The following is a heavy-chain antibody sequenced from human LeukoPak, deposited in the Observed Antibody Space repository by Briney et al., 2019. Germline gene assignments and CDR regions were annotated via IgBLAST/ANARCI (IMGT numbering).Heavy chain of an antibody. J-gene: IGHJ4*02. CDR2: ISSSSSYI. Sequence: PGGSLRLSCVASGFTFSSHAMTWVRQAPGKGLEWVSSISSSSSYIYYADSVKGRFTISRDNAKNSLYLQMNSLRAEDTAVYYCARSLYYDSSDHYGNTFDYCGQGTLVTVSS. V-gene: IGHV3-21*01. CDR3: ARSLYYDSSDHYGNTFDY. D-gene: IGHD3-22*01. CDR1: GFTFSSHA.